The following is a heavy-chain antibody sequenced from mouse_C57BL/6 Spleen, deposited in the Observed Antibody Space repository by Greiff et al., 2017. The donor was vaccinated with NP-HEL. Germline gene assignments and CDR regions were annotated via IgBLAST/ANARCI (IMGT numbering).Heavy chain of an antibody. J-gene: IGHJ3*01. Sequence: EVHLVESGGGLVQPGGSLSLSCAASGFTFTDYYMSWVRQPPGKALEWLGFIRNKANGYTTEYSASVKGRFTISRDNSQSILYLQMNALRAEDSATYYCARYSPHSGGFAYWGQGTLVTVSA. CDR2: IRNKANGYTT. CDR3: ARYSPHSGGFAY. CDR1: GFTFTDYY. V-gene: IGHV7-3*01.